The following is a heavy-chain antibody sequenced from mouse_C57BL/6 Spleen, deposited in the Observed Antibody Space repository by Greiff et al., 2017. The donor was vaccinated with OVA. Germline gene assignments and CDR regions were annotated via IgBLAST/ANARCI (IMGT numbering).Heavy chain of an antibody. Sequence: VKLQESGPGLVQPSQSLSITCTVSGFSLTSYGVHWVRQSPGKGLEWLGVIWSGGSTDYNAAFISRLSTSKDNSKSQVFFKMNRLQADDTAIYYCASLTGTRDAMDYWGQGTSVTVSS. CDR1: GFSLTSYG. J-gene: IGHJ4*01. D-gene: IGHD4-1*01. V-gene: IGHV2-2*01. CDR3: ASLTGTRDAMDY. CDR2: IWSGGST.